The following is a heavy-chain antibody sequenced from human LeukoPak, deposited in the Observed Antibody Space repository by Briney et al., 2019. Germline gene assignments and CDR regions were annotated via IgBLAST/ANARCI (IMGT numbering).Heavy chain of an antibody. D-gene: IGHD5-12*01. CDR2: IYYSGST. J-gene: IGHJ5*02. CDR3: ARGKNPTTGWFDP. Sequence: PSETLSLTCTDSGGSISSGGYYWSWIRQHPGKGLEWIGYIYYSGSTYYNPSLKSRVTISVDTSKNQFSLKLSSVTAADTAVYYCARGKNPTTGWFDPWGQGTLVTVSS. V-gene: IGHV4-31*03. CDR1: GGSISSGGYY.